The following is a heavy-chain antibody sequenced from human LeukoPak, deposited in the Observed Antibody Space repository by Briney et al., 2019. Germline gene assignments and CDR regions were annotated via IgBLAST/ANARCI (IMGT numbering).Heavy chain of an antibody. CDR1: GYTFTGYY. CDR3: TREDY. J-gene: IGHJ4*02. V-gene: IGHV1-2*02. Sequence: ASVKVSCKASGYTFTGYYLHWVRQAPGQGLEWTGWINSNSGDTNYAQKFQGRVTMTRDTSIITAYMELSRLKSDDTAVYYCTREDYWGQGTLVTVSS. CDR2: INSNSGDT.